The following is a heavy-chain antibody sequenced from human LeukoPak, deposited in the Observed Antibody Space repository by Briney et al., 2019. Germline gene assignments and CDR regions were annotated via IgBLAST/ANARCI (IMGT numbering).Heavy chain of an antibody. CDR3: ARAGWFGELFPDY. D-gene: IGHD3-10*01. V-gene: IGHV4-59*01. CDR1: GGSISSYY. J-gene: IGHJ4*02. Sequence: SGTLSLTCTVSGGSISSYYWSWIRQPPGKGLEWIGYIYYSGSTNYNPSLKSRVTISVDTSKNQFSLKLSSVTAADTAVYYCARAGWFGELFPDYWGQGTLVTVSS. CDR2: IYYSGST.